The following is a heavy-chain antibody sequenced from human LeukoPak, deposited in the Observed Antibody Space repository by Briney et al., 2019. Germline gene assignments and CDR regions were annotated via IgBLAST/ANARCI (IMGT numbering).Heavy chain of an antibody. CDR3: ARWGYYYGSGSYYMYAVDY. J-gene: IGHJ4*02. D-gene: IGHD3-10*01. V-gene: IGHV3-48*03. CDR2: ISCSGSTI. Sequence: GGSLRLSCAASGFTFTSYEMNWVRQAPGKGLEWVSYISCSGSTIYYAESVKGRFTISRDNAKNSLYLQMNSLRAEDTAVYYCARWGYYYGSGSYYMYAVDYWGQGTLVTVSS. CDR1: GFTFTSYE.